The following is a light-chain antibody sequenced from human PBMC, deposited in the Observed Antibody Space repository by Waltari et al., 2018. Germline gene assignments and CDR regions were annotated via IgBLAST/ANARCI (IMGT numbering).Light chain of an antibody. J-gene: IGLJ3*02. CDR2: DVS. Sequence: YNYVSWYQKHPGKAPKFMIYDVSQRPSGVSNRFSGSRSGNTASLTISGLQAEDEADYYCSSYTSSSTWVFGGGTKLTVL. CDR1: YNY. V-gene: IGLV2-14*04. CDR3: SSYTSSSTWV.